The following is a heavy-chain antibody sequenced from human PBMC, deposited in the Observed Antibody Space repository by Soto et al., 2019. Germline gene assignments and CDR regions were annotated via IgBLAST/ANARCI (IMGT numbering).Heavy chain of an antibody. CDR3: AKDGSGYLDY. CDR2: ISYDGSNK. D-gene: IGHD3-3*01. CDR1: GFTFSSYG. V-gene: IGHV3-30*18. Sequence: QVQLVESGGGVVQPGRSLRLSCAASGFTFSSYGMHWVRQAPGKGLEWVAVISYDGSNKYYADSVKGRFTIYRDNSKNTLYLQMNSLRAEDTAVYYCAKDGSGYLDYWGQGTLVTVSS. J-gene: IGHJ4*02.